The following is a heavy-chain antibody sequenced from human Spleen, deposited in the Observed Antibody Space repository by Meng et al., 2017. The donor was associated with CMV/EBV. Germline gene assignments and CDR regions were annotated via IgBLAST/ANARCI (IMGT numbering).Heavy chain of an antibody. CDR3: AKGGVFGVVVLNPYPFDY. CDR2: ISSSSDYI. CDR1: GFTFSSYS. D-gene: IGHD3-3*01. J-gene: IGHJ4*02. V-gene: IGHV3-21*01. Sequence: GESLKISCAASGFTFSSYSMNWVRQAPGKGLEWVSSISSSSDYIYYADSVKGRFTISRDNAKNSLYLQMNSLRAEDTAVYYCAKGGVFGVVVLNPYPFDYWGQGTLVTVSS.